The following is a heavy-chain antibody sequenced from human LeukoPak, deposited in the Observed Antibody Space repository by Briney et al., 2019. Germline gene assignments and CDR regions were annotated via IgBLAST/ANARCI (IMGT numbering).Heavy chain of an antibody. CDR1: GGSFSGYY. D-gene: IGHD2-21*02. CDR3: ARATIEAYCGGDCYSDYYYYMDV. J-gene: IGHJ6*03. V-gene: IGHV4-34*01. Sequence: SETLSLTCAVYGGSFSGYYWSWIRQPPGKGLEWIGEIKHSGSTNYNPSLKSRVTISVDTSKNQFSLKLSSVTAADTAVYYCARATIEAYCGGDCYSDYYYYMDVWGKGTTVTVSS. CDR2: IKHSGST.